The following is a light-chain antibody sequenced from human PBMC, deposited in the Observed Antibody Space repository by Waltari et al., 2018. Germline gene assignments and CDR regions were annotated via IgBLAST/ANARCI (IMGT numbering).Light chain of an antibody. CDR3: QHHVRLPTT. CDR1: QRVSTY. CDR2: GAY. J-gene: IGKJ1*01. V-gene: IGKV3-20*01. Sequence: IVLTQSPGTLSLSPGERATLSCRASQRVSTYLAWYQQKPGQSPRLLIYGAYSRAAGIPDRFSGSGYGTDFSLTISRLEPEYFAVYYCQHHVRLPTTFGQGTRVEIK.